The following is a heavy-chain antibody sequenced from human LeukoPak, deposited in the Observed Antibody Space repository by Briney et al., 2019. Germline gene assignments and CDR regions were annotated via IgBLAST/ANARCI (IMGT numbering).Heavy chain of an antibody. CDR3: ARESPSRVNWFDP. V-gene: IGHV4-59*12. Sequence: PSETLSLTCTVSGGSISSYYWSWIRQPPGKGLEWIGYIYYSGSTNYNPSLQSRVTMSVHTSKNQFSLKLSSVTAADTAVYYCARESPSRVNWFDPWGQGTLVTVSS. CDR1: GGSISSYY. J-gene: IGHJ5*02. CDR2: IYYSGST.